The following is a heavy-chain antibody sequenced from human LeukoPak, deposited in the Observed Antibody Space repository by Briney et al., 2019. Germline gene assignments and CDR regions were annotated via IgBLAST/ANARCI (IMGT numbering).Heavy chain of an antibody. CDR3: ARVRWRNWFDP. CDR2: ISAYNGNT. D-gene: IGHD5-24*01. V-gene: IGHV1-18*04. J-gene: IGHJ5*02. CDR1: GYTFTSYY. Sequence: ASVKVSCKASGYTFTSYYMHWVRQAPGQGLEWMGWISAYNGNTNYAQKLQGRVTMTTDTSTSTAYMELRSLRSDDTAVYYCARVRWRNWFDPWGQGTLVTVSS.